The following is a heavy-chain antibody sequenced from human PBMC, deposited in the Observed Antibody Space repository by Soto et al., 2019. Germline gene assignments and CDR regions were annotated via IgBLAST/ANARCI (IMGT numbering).Heavy chain of an antibody. Sequence: HPGGSLRLSCAASGFTFSSYGMHWVRQGPGKGLEWVAVIWYDGSNKYYADSVKGRFTISRDNSKNTLYLQMNSLRAEDTAVYYCAKGFRPYCSSTSCYVFDYWGQGTLVTVSS. J-gene: IGHJ4*02. CDR2: IWYDGSNK. CDR1: GFTFSSYG. V-gene: IGHV3-30*02. D-gene: IGHD2-2*01. CDR3: AKGFRPYCSSTSCYVFDY.